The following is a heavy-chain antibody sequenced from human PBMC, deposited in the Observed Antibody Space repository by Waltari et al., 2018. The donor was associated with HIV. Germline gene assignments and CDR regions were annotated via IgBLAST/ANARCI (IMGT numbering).Heavy chain of an antibody. V-gene: IGHV3-9*01. CDR3: AKDISSSPPSHFDY. CDR2: ISWNNGVI. CDR1: GLRFDAFA. Sequence: EVRLVESGGGLVQPVRSLRLSCVDSGLRFDAFAMHWGRQAPRKGLEWVSGISWNNGVIGYADSVKGRFTVSRDNAKNSLYLEMGSLRPEDTALYFCAKDISSSPPSHFDYWGQGTLVTVSS. J-gene: IGHJ4*02. D-gene: IGHD2-2*01.